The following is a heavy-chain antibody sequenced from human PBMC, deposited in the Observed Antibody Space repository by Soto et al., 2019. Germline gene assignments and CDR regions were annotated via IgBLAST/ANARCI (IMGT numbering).Heavy chain of an antibody. CDR3: ARRNSDYSSVWSDAFDI. CDR1: GFTFSSYA. Sequence: QVQLVESGGGVVQPGRSLRLSCAASGFTFSSYAMHWVRQAPGEGPEWVAVISYDGSSKTYADSVKGQFTISRDNSKNSLFLQMNNLRPEDTAVYYCARRNSDYSSVWSDAFDIWGQGTMVTVSS. V-gene: IGHV3-30-3*01. J-gene: IGHJ3*02. CDR2: ISYDGSSK. D-gene: IGHD6-19*01.